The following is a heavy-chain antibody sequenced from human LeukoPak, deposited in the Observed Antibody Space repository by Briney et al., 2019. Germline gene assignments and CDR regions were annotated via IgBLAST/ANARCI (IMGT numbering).Heavy chain of an antibody. J-gene: IGHJ6*03. Sequence: SETLSLTCTVSGYSISSGYYWGWIRQPPGKGLEWIGSIYYSGSTYYNPSLKSRVTISVDTSKNQFSLKLSSVTAADTAVYYCARASSGWYGNYYYYYYMDVWGKGTTVTISS. V-gene: IGHV4-38-2*02. D-gene: IGHD6-19*01. CDR2: IYYSGST. CDR1: GYSISSGYY. CDR3: ARASSGWYGNYYYYYYMDV.